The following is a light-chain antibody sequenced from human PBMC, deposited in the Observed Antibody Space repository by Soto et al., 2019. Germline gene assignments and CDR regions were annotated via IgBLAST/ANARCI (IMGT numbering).Light chain of an antibody. CDR1: SSDVGGYNY. CDR3: SSYARSNNYV. CDR2: EVS. Sequence: QSVLTQPPSASGSPGQSVTISCTGTSSDVGGYNYVSWYQHHPGKAPKLMIYEVSKRPSGVPDRFSGSKSGNTASLTVSGLQDEDEADYYCSSYARSNNYVFGTGTKVTVL. V-gene: IGLV2-8*01. J-gene: IGLJ1*01.